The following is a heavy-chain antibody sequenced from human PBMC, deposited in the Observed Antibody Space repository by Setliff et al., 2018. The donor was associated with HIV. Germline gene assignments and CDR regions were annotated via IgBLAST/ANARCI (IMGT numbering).Heavy chain of an antibody. J-gene: IGHJ5*02. V-gene: IGHV3-15*07. CDR1: GFTFSNAW. CDR2: IKSKTDGGTT. D-gene: IGHD3-10*01. Sequence: GSLRLSCAASGFTFSNAWMNWVRQAPGKGLEWVGRIKSKTDGGTTDYAAPVKGRFTISRDDSKNTLYLQMNSLKTEDTAVYYCTRGASHYGSGIWFDPWGQGTLVTVSS. CDR3: TRGASHYGSGIWFDP.